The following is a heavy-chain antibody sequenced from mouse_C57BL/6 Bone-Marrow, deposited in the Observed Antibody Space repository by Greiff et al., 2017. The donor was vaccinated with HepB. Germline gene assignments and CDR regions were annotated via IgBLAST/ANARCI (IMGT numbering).Heavy chain of an antibody. J-gene: IGHJ3*01. CDR3: ARYDYDAWFAY. D-gene: IGHD2-4*01. CDR1: GYTFTDYY. V-gene: IGHV1-19*01. CDR2: INPYNGGT. Sequence: VQLQQSGPVLVKPGASVKMSCKASGYTFTDYYMNWVKQSHGKSLEWIGVINPYNGGTSYNQKFKGKATLTVDKSSSTAYMELNSLTSEESAVYYCARYDYDAWFAYWGQGTLVTVSA.